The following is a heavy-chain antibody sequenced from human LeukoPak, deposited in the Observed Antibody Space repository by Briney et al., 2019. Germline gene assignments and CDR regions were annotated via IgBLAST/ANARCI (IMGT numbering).Heavy chain of an antibody. Sequence: ASVKASCKASGYSFSSYGFSWVRQAPGQGLEWMGWINTYNGHTNYTQTLQGRVTMTTDTSTSTAYMELRNLRPDDTAVYFCARDPRITGTTAYYFDYWGQGTLVTVSS. CDR2: INTYNGHT. J-gene: IGHJ4*02. CDR3: ARDPRITGTTAYYFDY. CDR1: GYSFSSYG. V-gene: IGHV1-18*01. D-gene: IGHD1-7*01.